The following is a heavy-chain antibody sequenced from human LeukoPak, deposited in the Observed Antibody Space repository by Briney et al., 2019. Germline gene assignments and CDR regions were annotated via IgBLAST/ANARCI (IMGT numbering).Heavy chain of an antibody. CDR2: ISSSSSYI. CDR3: ASSFGVVIIDY. D-gene: IGHD3-3*01. V-gene: IGHV3-21*01. CDR1: GFTFSSYS. J-gene: IGHJ4*02. Sequence: GGSLRLSCAASGFTFSSYSMNWVRQAPGKGLEWVSSISSSSSYIYYADSVKGRFTISRDNATNSLYLQMNSLRAEDTAVYYCASSFGVVIIDYWGQGTLVTVSS.